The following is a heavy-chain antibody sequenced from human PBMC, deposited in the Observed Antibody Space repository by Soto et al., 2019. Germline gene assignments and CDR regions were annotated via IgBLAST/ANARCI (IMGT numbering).Heavy chain of an antibody. J-gene: IGHJ4*02. D-gene: IGHD3-10*01. CDR3: AREFYGSGI. Sequence: GGSLRLSCAASGFTFSSYWMFWVRQAPGAGLMGVSRINSDGTITDYADSVRGRFTISRDNAKNTLYLQLNSLRAEDTAVYYCAREFYGSGIWGQGTLVTVSS. CDR1: GFTFSSYW. CDR2: INSDGTIT. V-gene: IGHV3-74*01.